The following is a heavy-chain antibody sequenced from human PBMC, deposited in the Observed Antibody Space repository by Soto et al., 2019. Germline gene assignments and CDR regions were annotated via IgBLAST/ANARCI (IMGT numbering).Heavy chain of an antibody. J-gene: IGHJ4*02. Sequence: TSETLSLTCTVSGGSISSYFWSWIRQPPGKGLEWIGYIYSSGSTNYNPSLKSQVTISVDTSRNQFSLNLNSVTAADTAVYYCARHGSFRGTPMVHFDYWGQGILVTVSS. D-gene: IGHD5-18*01. CDR3: ARHGSFRGTPMVHFDY. CDR1: GGSISSYF. CDR2: IYSSGST. V-gene: IGHV4-59*08.